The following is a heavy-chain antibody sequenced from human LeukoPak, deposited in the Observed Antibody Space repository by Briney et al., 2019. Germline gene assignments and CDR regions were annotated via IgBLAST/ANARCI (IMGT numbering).Heavy chain of an antibody. CDR2: IYTSGST. V-gene: IGHV4-4*07. CDR1: GGSISSYY. CDR3: AGDGYYKYHYYYYYMDV. Sequence: TPSETLSLTCTVSGGSISSYYWSWIRQPAGKGLEWIGRIYTSGSTNYNPSLKSRVTMSVDTSKNQFSLKLSSVTAADTAVYYCAGDGYYKYHYYYYYMDVWGKGTTVTVSS. D-gene: IGHD3-9*01. J-gene: IGHJ6*03.